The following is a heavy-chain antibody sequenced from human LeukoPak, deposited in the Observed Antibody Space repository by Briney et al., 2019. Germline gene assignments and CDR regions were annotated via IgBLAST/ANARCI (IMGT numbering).Heavy chain of an antibody. V-gene: IGHV3-21*01. Sequence: GGSLRLSCTASGFTFSTYSMNWVRQAPGKGLEWVASISDRGTYIYYADSVMGRFTISRDNAKNSLYLQMNSLRAEDTAVYYCASGYDFWSGYYSYYYYYYMDVWGKGTTVTVSS. CDR3: ASGYDFWSGYYSYYYYYYMDV. J-gene: IGHJ6*03. CDR1: GFTFSTYS. CDR2: ISDRGTYI. D-gene: IGHD3-3*01.